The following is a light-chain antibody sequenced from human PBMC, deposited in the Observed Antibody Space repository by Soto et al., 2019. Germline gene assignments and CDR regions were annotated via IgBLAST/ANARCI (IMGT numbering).Light chain of an antibody. V-gene: IGKV1-39*01. J-gene: IGKJ4*01. CDR3: KQTYSSPRT. Sequence: DIQMTQSPSSLSASVGDGVTITCRASQSVSSNLAWYQQRPGQAPRLLIYGASTMATGIQARFSGSGSGTDFSLTIRSLQPEDFAAYYCKQTYSSPRTVGEGTKVDI. CDR1: QSVSSN. CDR2: GAS.